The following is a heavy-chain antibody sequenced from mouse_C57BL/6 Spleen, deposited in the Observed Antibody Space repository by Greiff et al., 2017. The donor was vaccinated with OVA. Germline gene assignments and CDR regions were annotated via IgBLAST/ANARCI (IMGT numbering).Heavy chain of an antibody. CDR3: VRSVYDGYSYFDY. CDR1: GFSFNTYA. V-gene: IGHV10-1*01. CDR2: IRSKSNNYAT. D-gene: IGHD2-3*01. Sequence: EVHLVESGGGLVQPKGSLKLSCAASGFSFNTYAMNWVRQAPGKGLEWVARIRSKSNNYATYYADSVKDRFTISRDDSESMLYLQMNNLKTEDTAMYYCVRSVYDGYSYFDYWGQGTTLTVSS. J-gene: IGHJ2*01.